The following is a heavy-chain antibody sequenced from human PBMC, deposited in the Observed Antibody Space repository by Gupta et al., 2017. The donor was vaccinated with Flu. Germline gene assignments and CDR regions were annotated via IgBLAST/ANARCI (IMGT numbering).Heavy chain of an antibody. J-gene: IGHJ4*02. CDR1: GFTFSSYG. Sequence: QVQLVESGGGVVQPGRSLRLSCAASGFTFSSYGMHWVRQAPGKGLEWVAVIWYDGSNKYDADSVKGRFTISRDKSKNTLYLKMKSLRAEDTAVYYCARSQTVGPFDYWGQGTLVTVSS. V-gene: IGHV3-33*01. D-gene: IGHD1-26*01. CDR2: IWYDGSNK. CDR3: ARSQTVGPFDY.